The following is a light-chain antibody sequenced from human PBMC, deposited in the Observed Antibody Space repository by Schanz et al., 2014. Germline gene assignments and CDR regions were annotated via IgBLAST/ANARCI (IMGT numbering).Light chain of an antibody. V-gene: IGLV2-14*03. J-gene: IGLJ3*02. CDR1: SSDVGGYNY. CDR2: DVS. CDR3: SSYTSTSTWV. Sequence: QSVLTQPASVSGSPGQSITISCTGTSSDVGGYNYVSWYQHHPGKAPKLMIYDVSNRPSGVSNRFSGSKSANTASLTISGLQTEDEADYYCSSYTSTSTWVFGGGTKLTVL.